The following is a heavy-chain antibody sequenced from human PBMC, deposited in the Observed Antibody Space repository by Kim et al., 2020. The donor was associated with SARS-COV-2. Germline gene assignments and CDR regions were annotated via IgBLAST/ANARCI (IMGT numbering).Heavy chain of an antibody. D-gene: IGHD6-13*01. CDR3: ARDGAAAGTCWFDP. J-gene: IGHJ5*02. CDR2: TYYSGST. CDR1: GGSVSTGSYY. V-gene: IGHV4-61*01. Sequence: SETLSLTCTVSGGSVSTGSYYWSWIRQPPGKGLEWIGYTYYSGSTNYNPSLKSRVTISVDTSKNQFSLKLNSVTAADTAVYYCARDGAAAGTCWFDPWGQGTLVTVSS.